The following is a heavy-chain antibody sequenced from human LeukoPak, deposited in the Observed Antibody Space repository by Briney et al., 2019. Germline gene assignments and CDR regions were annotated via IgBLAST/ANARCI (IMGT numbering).Heavy chain of an antibody. Sequence: GGSLRLSCAASGFTFSSYSMNWVRQAPGKGLEWVSYISSSSSTIYYADSVKGRFTISRDNAKNSLYLQMDSLRAEDRAVYYCATYGDYGGFDYWGQGILVSVSS. D-gene: IGHD4-17*01. V-gene: IGHV3-48*01. CDR3: ATYGDYGGFDY. J-gene: IGHJ4*02. CDR2: ISSSSSTI. CDR1: GFTFSSYS.